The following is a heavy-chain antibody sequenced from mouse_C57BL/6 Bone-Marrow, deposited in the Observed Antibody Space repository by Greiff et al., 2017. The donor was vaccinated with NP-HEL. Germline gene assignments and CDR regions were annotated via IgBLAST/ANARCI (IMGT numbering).Heavy chain of an antibody. CDR3: AKDSDPYYAMDY. CDR1: GYTFTSYW. V-gene: IGHV1-69*01. J-gene: IGHJ4*01. D-gene: IGHD2-12*01. Sequence: QVQLQQPGAELVMPGASVKLSCKASGYTFTSYWMHWVKQRPGQGLEWIGEIDPSDSYTNYNQKFKGKSTLTVDKSSSTAYMQLGSLTSEDSAVDYCAKDSDPYYAMDYWGQGTSVTVSS. CDR2: IDPSDSYT.